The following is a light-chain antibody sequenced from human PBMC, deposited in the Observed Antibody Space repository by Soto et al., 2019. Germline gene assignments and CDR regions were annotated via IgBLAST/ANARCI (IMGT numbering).Light chain of an antibody. Sequence: QSALTQPASVSGSPGQSITISCTGTSSDVGGYNYVSWYQQHPGKAPKLMIYEVSNRPSGVSNRFSGSKSGNTASLTVSGLQAEDEAAYYCSSYSGSNKYVVFGGGTKLTVL. V-gene: IGLV2-14*01. J-gene: IGLJ2*01. CDR2: EVS. CDR3: SSYSGSNKYVV. CDR1: SSDVGGYNY.